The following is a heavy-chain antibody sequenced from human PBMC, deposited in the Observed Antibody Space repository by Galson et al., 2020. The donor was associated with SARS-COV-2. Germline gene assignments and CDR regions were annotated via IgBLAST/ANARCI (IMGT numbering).Heavy chain of an antibody. CDR2: IIPIFGTA. CDR1: GGTFSSYA. Sequence: SVKVSCKASGGTFSSYAISWVRQAPGQGLEWMGGIIPIFGTANYAQKFQGRVTITADESTSTAYMELSSLRSEDTAVYYCATFPDQDGDYAPQGGMDVWGQGTTVTVSS. V-gene: IGHV1-69*13. CDR3: ATFPDQDGDYAPQGGMDV. D-gene: IGHD4-17*01. J-gene: IGHJ6*02.